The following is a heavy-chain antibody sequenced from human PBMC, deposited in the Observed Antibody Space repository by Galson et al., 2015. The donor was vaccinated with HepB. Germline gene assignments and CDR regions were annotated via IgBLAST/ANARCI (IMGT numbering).Heavy chain of an antibody. CDR2: IWYDGSNK. CDR3: ARDRLDSDYYYGMDV. V-gene: IGHV3-33*01. CDR1: GFTFSSYG. D-gene: IGHD3/OR15-3a*01. Sequence: SLRLSCAASGFTFSSYGMHWVRQAPGKGLEWVAVIWYDGSNKYYADSVKGRFTISRDNSKNTLYLQMNSLRAEDTAVYYCARDRLDSDYYYGMDVWGQGTTVTVSS. J-gene: IGHJ6*02.